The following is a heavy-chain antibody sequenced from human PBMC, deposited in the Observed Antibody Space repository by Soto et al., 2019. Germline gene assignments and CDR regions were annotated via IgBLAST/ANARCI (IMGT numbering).Heavy chain of an antibody. Sequence: GGSLRLSCAASGFTFSSYWMSWVRQAPGKGLEWVANIKQDGSEKYYVDSVKGRFTISRDNAKNSLYLQMNSLRAEDTAVYYCARDGVGAAQYPSYYYGMDVWGQGTTVTVSS. J-gene: IGHJ6*02. V-gene: IGHV3-7*01. CDR2: IKQDGSEK. CDR1: GFTFSSYW. D-gene: IGHD1-26*01. CDR3: ARDGVGAAQYPSYYYGMDV.